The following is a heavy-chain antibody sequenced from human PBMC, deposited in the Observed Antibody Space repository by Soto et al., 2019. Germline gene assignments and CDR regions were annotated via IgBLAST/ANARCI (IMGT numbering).Heavy chain of an antibody. CDR2: ISKSGDST. CDR3: AKGSFGFDY. Sequence: GGSLRRSCAASGGTFTSYAMTWVRQVPGEGLQWVSSISKSGDSTYYADSVKGRFTTSRDNSKNTLYLQMNSLRAEDTAIYYCAKGSFGFDYWGQGTLVIVSS. D-gene: IGHD3-10*01. CDR1: GGTFTSYA. V-gene: IGHV3-23*01. J-gene: IGHJ4*02.